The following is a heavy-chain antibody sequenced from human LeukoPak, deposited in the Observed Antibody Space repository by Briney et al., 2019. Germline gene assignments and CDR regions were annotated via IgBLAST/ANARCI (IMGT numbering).Heavy chain of an antibody. D-gene: IGHD7-27*01. CDR3: ATDPPWGSDVCDM. V-gene: IGHV3-7*03. CDR2: IKPDGSDK. CDR1: GFSSSSHW. Sequence: PGGSLRLSCAASGFSSSSHWMMWVREAPGKGVACVANIKPDGSDKYYVDSVKGRFTLSRDNAQNSLFLQMSRLRADEAATYYCATDPPWGSDVCDMWGRGAMVTVSS. J-gene: IGHJ3*02.